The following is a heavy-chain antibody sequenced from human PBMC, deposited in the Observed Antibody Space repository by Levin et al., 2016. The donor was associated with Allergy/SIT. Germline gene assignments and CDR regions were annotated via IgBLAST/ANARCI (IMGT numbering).Heavy chain of an antibody. J-gene: IGHJ4*02. CDR1: GFTFSTYW. Sequence: GESLKISCAASGFTFSTYWMTWIRQAPGKGLEWVSYIGSSTTYTTYADSVKGRFTISRDNAKNSLYLQMNSLRAEDTAIYYCARRTTGRSFDCWGQGTLVTVSS. CDR3: ARRTTGRSFDC. D-gene: IGHD1-7*01. V-gene: IGHV3-11*03. CDR2: IGSSTTYT.